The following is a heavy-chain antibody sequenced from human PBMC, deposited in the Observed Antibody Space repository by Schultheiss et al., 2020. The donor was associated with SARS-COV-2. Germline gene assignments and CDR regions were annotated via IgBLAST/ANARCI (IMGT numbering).Heavy chain of an antibody. V-gene: IGHV1-46*01. CDR2: INPSGGST. CDR1: GYTFTGYY. CDR3: ARGGSSSWYGVYGMDV. J-gene: IGHJ6*02. D-gene: IGHD6-13*01. Sequence: SVKVSCKASGYTFTGYYMHWVRQAPGQGLEWMGIINPSGGSTSYAQKFQGRVTMTRDTSTSTVYMELSSLRSEDTAVYYCARGGSSSWYGVYGMDVWGQGTTVTVSS.